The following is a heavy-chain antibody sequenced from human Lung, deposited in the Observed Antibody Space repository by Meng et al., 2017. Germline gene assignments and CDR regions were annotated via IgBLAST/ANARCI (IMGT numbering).Heavy chain of an antibody. CDR2: IDPNNDHT. V-gene: IGHV1-2*06. J-gene: IGHJ4*02. Sequence: QGPLVQSGAEVKEPGASVKLSCKHSGYTFAAYWIHWLRQAPGQGLEWMGRIDPNNDHTQYAQNFQGRVTMTSDTSISTVYMELNGLRSDDTAVYYCARDEDISAAGKLFGDYWGQGTLVTVSS. D-gene: IGHD6-13*01. CDR3: ARDEDISAAGKLFGDY. CDR1: GYTFAAYW.